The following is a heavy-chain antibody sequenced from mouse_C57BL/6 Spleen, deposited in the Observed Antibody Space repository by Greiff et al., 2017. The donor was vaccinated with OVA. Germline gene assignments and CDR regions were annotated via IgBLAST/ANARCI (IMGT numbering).Heavy chain of an antibody. CDR2: ISSGSSTI. J-gene: IGHJ4*01. D-gene: IGHD1-1*01. Sequence: EVMLVESGGGLVKPGGSLKLSCAASGFTFSDYGMHWVRQAPEKGLEWVAYISSGSSTIYYADTVKGRFTISRDNATNTLFLQMPSLRSEDTAVYYGARTHGRGYDYAMGYWGQGTSVTVSS. CDR1: GFTFSDYG. CDR3: ARTHGRGYDYAMGY. V-gene: IGHV5-17*01.